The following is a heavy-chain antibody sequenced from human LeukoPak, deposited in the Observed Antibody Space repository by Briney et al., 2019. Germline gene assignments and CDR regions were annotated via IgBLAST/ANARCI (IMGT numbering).Heavy chain of an antibody. CDR2: ISGSGGGT. CDR3: AKNRGAGSHYYYHMNV. J-gene: IGHJ6*03. CDR1: GFTFCTYA. D-gene: IGHD1-26*01. Sequence: GSLRLSCAASGFTFCTYAMSWVRQAAGKGLEWVSLISGSGGGTYYADSVKGRFTISRDNSKNTLYLQLNSLRVEDTAVYYCAKNRGAGSHYYYHMNVWGKGTTVTVSS. V-gene: IGHV3-23*01.